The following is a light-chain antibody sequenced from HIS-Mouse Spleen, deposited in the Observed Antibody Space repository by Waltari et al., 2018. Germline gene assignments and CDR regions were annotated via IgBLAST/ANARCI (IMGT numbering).Light chain of an antibody. CDR2: EGS. CDR1: SSYVGGSHL. CDR3: CSYAGSSTFEV. J-gene: IGLJ2*01. Sequence: QSALTQPASVSGSPGQSITISCTGTSSYVGGSHLVSWYQQHPGKAPKLMIYEGSKRPSGVSNRFSGSKSGNTASLTISGLQAEDEADYYCCSYAGSSTFEVFGGGTKLTVL. V-gene: IGLV2-23*03.